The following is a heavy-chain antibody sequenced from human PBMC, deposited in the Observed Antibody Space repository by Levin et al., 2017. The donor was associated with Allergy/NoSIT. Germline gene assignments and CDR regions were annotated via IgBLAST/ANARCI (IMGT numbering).Heavy chain of an antibody. CDR1: GGSISSYY. CDR2: IYYSGST. V-gene: IGHV4-59*01. Sequence: TSETLSLTCTVSGGSISSYYWSWIRQPPGKGLEWIGYIYYSGSTNYNPSLKSRVTISVDTSKNQFSLKLSSVTAADTAVYYCARTDSRDGNKGLGFDYWGQGTLVTVSS. J-gene: IGHJ4*02. CDR3: ARTDSRDGNKGLGFDY. D-gene: IGHD5-24*01.